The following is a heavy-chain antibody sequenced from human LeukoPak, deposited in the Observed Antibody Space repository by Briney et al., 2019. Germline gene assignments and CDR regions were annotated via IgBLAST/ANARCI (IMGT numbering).Heavy chain of an antibody. J-gene: IGHJ4*02. D-gene: IGHD1-26*01. CDR1: QFSLGAFA. CDR3: ARGVGRVGGTFDL. V-gene: IGHV3-48*01. CDR2: ISASSSAT. Sequence: GGSLRLSCVASQFSLGAFAMNWVRQAPGKGLEWISYISASSSATYYAESVKGRFTISRDNAKDSLYLQMNSLRAEDTPVYYCARGVGRVGGTFDLWGQGTLVTVSP.